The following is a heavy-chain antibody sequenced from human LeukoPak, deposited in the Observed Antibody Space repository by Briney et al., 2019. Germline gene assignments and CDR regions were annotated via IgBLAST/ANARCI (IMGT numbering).Heavy chain of an antibody. CDR1: GASISSSY. CDR2: IHYTGNT. CDR3: AKYGQYNFDY. D-gene: IGHD2/OR15-2a*01. J-gene: IGHJ4*02. V-gene: IGHV4-59*01. Sequence: PSETLSLTCTVSGASISSSYWSWIRQPPGKGLEWIGYIHYTGNTNHNPSLKNRVTISVDTSKNQFSLKLSSVTAADTAIYYCAKYGQYNFDYWGQGTLVTVSS.